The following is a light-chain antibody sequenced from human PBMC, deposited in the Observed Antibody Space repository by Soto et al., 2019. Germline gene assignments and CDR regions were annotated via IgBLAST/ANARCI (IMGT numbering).Light chain of an antibody. CDR3: CSYAGRRTFYV. CDR2: EGS. Sequence: QSVLTQPASVSGSPGQSITVSCTGTSSDVGSYNLVSWYQQHPGKAPKLMIYEGSKRPSGVSTRFSGSKSGNTASLTISGLQAEDEGDYYCCSYAGRRTFYVFGTGTKLTVL. V-gene: IGLV2-23*01. J-gene: IGLJ1*01. CDR1: SSDVGSYNL.